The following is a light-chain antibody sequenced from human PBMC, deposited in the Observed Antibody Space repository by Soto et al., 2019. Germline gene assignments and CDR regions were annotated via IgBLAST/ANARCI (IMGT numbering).Light chain of an antibody. V-gene: IGKV3-15*01. CDR3: QQYNKWPLT. J-gene: IGKJ4*01. CDR2: GAS. CDR1: QSVSGN. Sequence: EIVMTQSPVTLSVSPGERATLSCRVSQSVSGNLAWYQQKPGQAPRLLIYGASTRATGIPARFSGSGSGTEFTLTISSLQSEDFAVYYCQQYNKWPLTFGAGTKVEIK.